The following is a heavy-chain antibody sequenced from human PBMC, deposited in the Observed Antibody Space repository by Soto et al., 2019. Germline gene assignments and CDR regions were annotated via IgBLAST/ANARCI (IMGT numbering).Heavy chain of an antibody. CDR2: IYYSGST. CDR1: GGSIRSRSYY. V-gene: IGHV4-39*01. CDR3: ASLTFYDVLTGYYFDS. D-gene: IGHD3-9*01. Sequence: SETLALTCTVSGGSIRSRSYYWGWIRQPPGKGLEWIGSIYYSGSTYYNPSLKSRVSMSIDTSKNQFSLKLSSVAAADTAVYYCASLTFYDVLTGYYFDSWGQGTLVTV. J-gene: IGHJ4*02.